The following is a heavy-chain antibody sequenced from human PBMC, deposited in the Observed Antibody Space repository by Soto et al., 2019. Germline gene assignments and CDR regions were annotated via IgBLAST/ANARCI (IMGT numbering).Heavy chain of an antibody. V-gene: IGHV3-74*01. Sequence: SVGSLRLSCAASGFPFSTYWMHWVRQAPGKGPVWVSRINNDGSTTRYADSVKGRFTISRDNAKNTLYLQMNSLRAEDTAVYYCASQGLYYYGLDVWGQGTTVTVSS. CDR2: INNDGSTT. CDR3: ASQGLYYYGLDV. J-gene: IGHJ6*02. CDR1: GFPFSTYW.